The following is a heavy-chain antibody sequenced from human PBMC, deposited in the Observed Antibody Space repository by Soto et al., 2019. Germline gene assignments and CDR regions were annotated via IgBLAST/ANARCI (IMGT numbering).Heavy chain of an antibody. CDR3: ASVPAASGTLPYYGDYVLYYFDY. CDR2: INHSGST. Sequence: SETLSLTCAVYGGSFSGYYWSWIRQPPGKGLEWIGEINHSGSTNYNPSLKSRVTISVDTSKNQFSLKLSSVTAADTAVYYCASVPAASGTLPYYGDYVLYYFDYWGQGTLVTVSS. CDR1: GGSFSGYY. V-gene: IGHV4-34*01. D-gene: IGHD4-17*01. J-gene: IGHJ4*02.